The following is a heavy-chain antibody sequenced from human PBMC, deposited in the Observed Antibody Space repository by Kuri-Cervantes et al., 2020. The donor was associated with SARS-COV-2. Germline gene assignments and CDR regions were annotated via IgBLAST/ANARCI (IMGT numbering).Heavy chain of an antibody. CDR1: GGSISSHY. Sequence: GSLRLSCTVSGGSISSHYWSWIRQPPGKGLEWIGYIYYSGSTNYNPSLKSRVTISVDTSKNQFSLKLSSVTAADTAVYYCARRLSTTIFGVVSAPNWFDPWGQGTLVTVSS. V-gene: IGHV4-59*08. D-gene: IGHD3-3*01. CDR3: ARRLSTTIFGVVSAPNWFDP. J-gene: IGHJ5*02. CDR2: IYYSGST.